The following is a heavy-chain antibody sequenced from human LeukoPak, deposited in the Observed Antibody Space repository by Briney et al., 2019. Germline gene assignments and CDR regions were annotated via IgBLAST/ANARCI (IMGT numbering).Heavy chain of an antibody. D-gene: IGHD4-23*01. CDR1: GGTFSSYA. CDR2: IIPIFGTA. CDR3: ARVGDDYGGFDI. J-gene: IGHJ3*02. Sequence: SVKVSCKXSGGTFSSYAISWVRQAPGHGLEWMGRIIPIFGTANYSQKFQGRVTITTDESTSTAYMELSSLRSEDTAVYYCARVGDDYGGFDIWGQGTMVTVSS. V-gene: IGHV1-69*05.